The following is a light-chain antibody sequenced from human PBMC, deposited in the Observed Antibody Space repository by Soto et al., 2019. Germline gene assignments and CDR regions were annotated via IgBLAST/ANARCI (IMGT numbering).Light chain of an antibody. V-gene: IGKV3-11*01. CDR3: QQRSSWPPT. CDR2: DAS. CDR1: QSVSSY. Sequence: IVLTQSPDTLSLYPGERATLSCLASQSVSSYLAWYRQKPGQAPRLLIYDASNRATGIPARFSGSGSETDFTLTISSLEPEDFAVYYCQQRSSWPPTFGQGTRLEI. J-gene: IGKJ5*01.